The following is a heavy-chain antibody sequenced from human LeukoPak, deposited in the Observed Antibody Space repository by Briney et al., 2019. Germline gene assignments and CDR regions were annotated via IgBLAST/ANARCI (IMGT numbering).Heavy chain of an antibody. Sequence: PSETLSLTCTVSGGSISSSSYYWGWIRQPPGKGLEWIGSIYYSGSTYYNPSLKSRVTISVDTSKNQFSLKLSSVTAADTAVYYCARLGVPLYYFDYLSQGTLVTVSS. V-gene: IGHV4-39*01. J-gene: IGHJ4*02. D-gene: IGHD3-16*01. CDR3: ARLGVPLYYFDY. CDR2: IYYSGST. CDR1: GGSISSSSYY.